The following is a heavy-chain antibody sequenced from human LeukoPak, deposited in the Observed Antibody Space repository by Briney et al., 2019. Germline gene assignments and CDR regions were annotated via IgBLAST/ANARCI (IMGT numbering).Heavy chain of an antibody. V-gene: IGHV4-59*01. Sequence: SETLSLTCTVSGGSISTYSCSSIRQPPGKGLEWIGFINYSETTNYNPSLKSRVTISIDTSKNQFSLKLTSVTAADTAVYYCARGRDYWGQGTLVTVSS. CDR2: INYSETT. CDR1: GGSISTYS. J-gene: IGHJ4*02. CDR3: ARGRDY.